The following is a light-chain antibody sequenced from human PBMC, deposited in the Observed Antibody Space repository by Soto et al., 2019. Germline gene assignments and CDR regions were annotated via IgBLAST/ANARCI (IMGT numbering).Light chain of an antibody. J-gene: IGKJ2*01. V-gene: IGKV4-1*01. Sequence: DIVMTQSPDSLAVSLGERATINCKSSQSVLYSSNTKNYLAWYQQKPGQPPKLLIYCASTRESGVPDRFSSSESGTDFTLTISSLQAEDVAVYNCQQYYSTPGYTFGQGTKLEIK. CDR2: CAS. CDR1: QSVLYSSNTKNY. CDR3: QQYYSTPGYT.